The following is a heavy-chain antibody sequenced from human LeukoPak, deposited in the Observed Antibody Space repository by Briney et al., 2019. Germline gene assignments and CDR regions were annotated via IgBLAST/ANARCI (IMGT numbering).Heavy chain of an antibody. CDR2: ISSSSGFI. V-gene: IGHV3-21*04. Sequence: GGSLRLSCAASGLTFSTYSMNWVRQAPGKGLEWVSSISSSSGFIYYADSVKGRFTISRDNSKNTLYLQMNSLRAEDTAVYYCAKGSTTVTTRGYFDYWGQGTLVTVSS. CDR3: AKGSTTVTTRGYFDY. D-gene: IGHD4-17*01. J-gene: IGHJ4*02. CDR1: GLTFSTYS.